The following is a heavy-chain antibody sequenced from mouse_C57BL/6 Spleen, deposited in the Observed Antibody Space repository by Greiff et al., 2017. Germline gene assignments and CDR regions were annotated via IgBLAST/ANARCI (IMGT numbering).Heavy chain of an antibody. CDR1: GYAFTHYL. J-gene: IGHJ4*01. Sequence: QVQLQQSGAELVRPGTSVKVSCKASGYAFTHYLIEWVKQRPGQGLEWIGVINPGSGGTNYNEKFKGKATLTADKSSSTAYMQLSSPTSEDSAVYFCARAGDGLDYYAMDYWGQGTSVTVSS. CDR2: INPGSGGT. CDR3: ARAGDGLDYYAMDY. V-gene: IGHV1-54*01. D-gene: IGHD2-3*01.